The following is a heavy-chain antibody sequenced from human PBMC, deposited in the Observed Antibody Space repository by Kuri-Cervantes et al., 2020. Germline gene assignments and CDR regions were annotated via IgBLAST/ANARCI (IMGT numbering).Heavy chain of an antibody. D-gene: IGHD3-22*01. CDR3: AREGYHDSSDYYYANYFDY. Sequence: GGSLRLSCAVSGFSLSSYDMHWVRQSPGKGLEWVAFIRYDGSIKKYSDSVKGRFTVSRDNSKNTMYLQMDSLRLEDTAVYYCAREGYHDSSDYYYANYFDYWGQGTLVTVSS. V-gene: IGHV3-30*02. CDR2: IRYDGSIK. J-gene: IGHJ4*02. CDR1: GFSLSSYD.